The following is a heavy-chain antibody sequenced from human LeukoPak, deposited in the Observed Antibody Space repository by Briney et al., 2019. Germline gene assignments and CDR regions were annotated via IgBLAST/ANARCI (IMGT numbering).Heavy chain of an antibody. D-gene: IGHD3-10*01. CDR2: INSDGTST. V-gene: IGHV3-74*01. Sequence: GGSLRLSCAASGFTFGRYWMHWVRQAPGKGLVWVSHINSDGTSTTYADSVKGRFTISRDNAKNTLLLQMNSLRAEDTAVYYCATDDNYYGSGAFDYWGQGTLVTVSS. J-gene: IGHJ4*02. CDR1: GFTFGRYW. CDR3: ATDDNYYGSGAFDY.